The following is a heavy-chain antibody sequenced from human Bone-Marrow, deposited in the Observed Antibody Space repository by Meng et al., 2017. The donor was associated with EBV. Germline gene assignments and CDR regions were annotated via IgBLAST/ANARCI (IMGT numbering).Heavy chain of an antibody. CDR2: INLGGNT. J-gene: IGHJ4*01. V-gene: IGHV4-34*01. D-gene: IGHD6-19*01. Sequence: QVQLQQGGAGLLKASETLSLPCAVYGGSFSGSDWSWIRQPPGKGLEWIGEINLGGNTNYNPSLKSRVSISVDTSKNHFSLKVNSVTAADTAVYYCATWNNNGWYYGYWGQGTLVTASS. CDR1: GGSFSGSD. CDR3: ATWNNNGWYYGY.